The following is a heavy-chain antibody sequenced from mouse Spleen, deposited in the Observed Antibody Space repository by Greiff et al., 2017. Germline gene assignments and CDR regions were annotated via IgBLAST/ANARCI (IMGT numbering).Heavy chain of an antibody. V-gene: IGHV1-26*01. CDR3: ARETSYYEAMDY. CDR2: INPNNGGT. J-gene: IGHJ4*01. Sequence: EVQLQQSGPELVKPGASVKISCKASGYTFTDYYMNWVKQSHGKSLEWIGDINPNNGGTSYNQKFKGKATLTVDKSSSTAYMELRSLTSEDSAVYYCARETSYYEAMDYWGQGTSVTVSS. CDR1: GYTFTDYY. D-gene: IGHD2-10*01.